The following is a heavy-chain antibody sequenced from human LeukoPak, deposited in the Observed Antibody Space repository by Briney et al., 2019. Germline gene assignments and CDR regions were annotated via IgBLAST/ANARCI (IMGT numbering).Heavy chain of an antibody. V-gene: IGHV3-48*01. CDR2: IGAAGSTI. J-gene: IGHJ4*02. CDR3: SVEAATPGAFDS. D-gene: IGHD2-15*01. Sequence: GGSLRLSCAASGFTFSSYSMNWVRQAPGKGLEWVSYIGAAGSTIYYADSVKGRFTISRDNAKNSLFLQMNSLRAEDTAVYYCSVEAATPGAFDSWGQGTLVTVSS. CDR1: GFTFSSYS.